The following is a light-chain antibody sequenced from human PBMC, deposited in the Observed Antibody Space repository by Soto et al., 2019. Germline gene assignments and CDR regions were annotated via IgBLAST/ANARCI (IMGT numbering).Light chain of an antibody. V-gene: IGKV3-20*01. Sequence: EIVLTQSPGPLSLSPGERATLSCRASQSVSSSYLAWYQQKPGQAPRLLIYGASSRATGIPDRFSGSGSGTDVTLTISRLEPEDFAVYYCKQYGSSPWTFGQGTKVEIK. CDR3: KQYGSSPWT. CDR1: QSVSSSY. J-gene: IGKJ1*01. CDR2: GAS.